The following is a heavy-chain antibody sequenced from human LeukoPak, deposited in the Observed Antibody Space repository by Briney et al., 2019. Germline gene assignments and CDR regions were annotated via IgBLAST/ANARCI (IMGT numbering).Heavy chain of an antibody. J-gene: IGHJ5*02. V-gene: IGHV1-46*01. Sequence: ASVKVSCTSSGYTFTSYYMHWVRQAPCQGLEWMGIINPSGGSTSYAQKFQGRVTMTRDTYTSTVNMELSSLGSVDTAVNYWARFNWNYVNCDPWRQGTVDSV. CDR1: GYTFTSYY. D-gene: IGHD1-7*01. CDR3: ARFNWNYVNCDP. CDR2: INPSGGST.